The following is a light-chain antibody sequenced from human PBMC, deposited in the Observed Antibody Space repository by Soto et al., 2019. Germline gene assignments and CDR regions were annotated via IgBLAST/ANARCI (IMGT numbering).Light chain of an antibody. CDR2: DAS. CDR3: QQYYNWPPKYT. V-gene: IGKV3-15*01. CDR1: QSVGTN. Sequence: EIVMTQSPATLSVSPGDRAALSCRASQSVGTNFAWYQQKPGQAPRLLIYDASSRATGVPTRFSGSGSGTECTLTISSLQSEDFAVYSCQQYYNWPPKYTFGQGTKLEIK. J-gene: IGKJ2*01.